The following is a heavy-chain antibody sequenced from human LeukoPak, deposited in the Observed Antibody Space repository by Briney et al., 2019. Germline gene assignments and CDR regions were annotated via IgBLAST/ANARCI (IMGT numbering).Heavy chain of an antibody. CDR1: GGSFSGYY. Sequence: SETLSLTCAVYGGSFSGYYWTWIRQPPGKGLEWIGEINHSGSTNYNLSLKSRVTISVDTSRNQFSLILTSVTAADTAVYFCARVRAAGSFDIWGQGTMVTVSS. CDR2: INHSGST. V-gene: IGHV4-34*01. CDR3: ARVRAAGSFDI. J-gene: IGHJ3*02.